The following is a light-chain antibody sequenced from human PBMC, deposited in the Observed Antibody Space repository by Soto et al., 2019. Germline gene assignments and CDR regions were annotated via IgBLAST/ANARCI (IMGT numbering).Light chain of an antibody. J-gene: IGKJ4*01. CDR1: QSVSSN. Sequence: ELVMTQSPATLSVSPGKRATLSCRASQSVSSNLAWSQQKPGQAPRLLLYGASTRSTGIPARFSSSGSAAEFTLTISSLQSEDFAVDYCQQFDKLPLTFGVGTKVEIK. CDR2: GAS. CDR3: QQFDKLPLT. V-gene: IGKV3-15*01.